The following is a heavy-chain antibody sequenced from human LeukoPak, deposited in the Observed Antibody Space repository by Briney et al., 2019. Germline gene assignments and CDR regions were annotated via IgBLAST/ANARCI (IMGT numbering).Heavy chain of an antibody. J-gene: IGHJ4*02. CDR2: ISYDGSNK. Sequence: PGGSLRLFCAASGFTFSSYAMHWVRQAPGKGLEWVAVISYDGSNKYYADSVKGRFTISRDNSKNTLYLQMNSLRAEDTAVYYCARRKSGSYYYFDYWGQGTLVTVSS. CDR3: ARRKSGSYYYFDY. CDR1: GFTFSSYA. D-gene: IGHD1-26*01. V-gene: IGHV3-30*01.